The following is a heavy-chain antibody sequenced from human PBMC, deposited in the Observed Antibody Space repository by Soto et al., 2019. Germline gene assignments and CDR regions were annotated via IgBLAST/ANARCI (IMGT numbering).Heavy chain of an antibody. CDR2: IYYSGST. CDR1: GGSISSYY. D-gene: IGHD6-13*01. J-gene: IGHJ6*02. Sequence: SETLSLTCTVSGGSISSYYWSWIRQHPGKGLEWIGYIYYSGSTYYNPSLKSRVTISVDTSKNQFSLKLSSVTAADTAVYYCARGGIAAADISYYYYGMDVWGQGTTVTVSS. V-gene: IGHV4-59*06. CDR3: ARGGIAAADISYYYYGMDV.